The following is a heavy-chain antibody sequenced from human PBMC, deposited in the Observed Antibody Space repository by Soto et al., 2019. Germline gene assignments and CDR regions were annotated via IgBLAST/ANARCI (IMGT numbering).Heavy chain of an antibody. J-gene: IGHJ4*02. CDR1: GGSISGYY. V-gene: IGHV4-59*13. CDR3: ARHNGDRGGSYDG. Sequence: SETLSLTCTVSGGSISGYYWSWIRQPPGKGLEWIGYNHYSGSTSYNPSLKSRVTISVDTSKNQVSLKLRSVTGADTAVYYCARHNGDRGGSYDGWGKGTLVTVPS. D-gene: IGHD3-16*01. CDR2: NHYSGST.